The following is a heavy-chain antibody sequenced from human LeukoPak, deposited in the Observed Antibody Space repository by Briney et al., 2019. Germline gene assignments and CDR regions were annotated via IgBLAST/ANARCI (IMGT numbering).Heavy chain of an antibody. CDR1: GFTFSNYA. Sequence: GGSLRLSCAASGFTFSNYAMHWVRQAPGKGLEYVSAISSNGGNTYYANSVKGRFTIARDNSKNTVDLQMGSPRAEDTAVYYCARGRFDYWGQGTLVTVSS. V-gene: IGHV3-64*01. CDR3: ARGRFDY. CDR2: ISSNGGNT. D-gene: IGHD3-10*01. J-gene: IGHJ4*02.